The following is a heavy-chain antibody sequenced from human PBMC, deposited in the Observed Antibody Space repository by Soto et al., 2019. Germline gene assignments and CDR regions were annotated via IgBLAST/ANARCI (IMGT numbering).Heavy chain of an antibody. CDR3: AVRGSYYDRIFDY. CDR1: GYTFTSYA. CDR2: INAGNGNT. J-gene: IGHJ4*02. V-gene: IGHV1-3*01. Sequence: GASVKVSCKASGYTFTSYAMHWVRQAPGQRLEWMGWINAGNGNTKYSQKFQGRVTITRDTSASTAYMELSSLRSEDTAVYYCAVRGSYYDRIFDYWGKGTLVTVSS. D-gene: IGHD1-26*01.